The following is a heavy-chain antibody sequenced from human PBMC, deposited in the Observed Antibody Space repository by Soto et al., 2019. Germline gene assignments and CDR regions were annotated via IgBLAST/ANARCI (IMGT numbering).Heavy chain of an antibody. CDR2: ISYDGSNK. J-gene: IGHJ6*02. CDR1: GFTFSSYG. CDR3: AKDLGRYYDFWSGYYTLDYYYYYGMDV. Sequence: QVQLVESGGGVVQPGRSLRLSCAASGFTFSSYGMHWVRQAPGKGLEWVAVISYDGSNKYYADSVKGRFTISRDNSKNTLYLQMNSLRAEDTAVYYCAKDLGRYYDFWSGYYTLDYYYYYGMDVWGQGTTVTVSS. V-gene: IGHV3-30*18. D-gene: IGHD3-3*01.